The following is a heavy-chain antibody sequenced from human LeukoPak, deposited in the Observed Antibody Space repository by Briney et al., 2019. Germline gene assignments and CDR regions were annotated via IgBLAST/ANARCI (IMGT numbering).Heavy chain of an antibody. D-gene: IGHD6-13*01. J-gene: IGHJ4*02. Sequence: GGSLRLSCAASGFTVSSNYMSWVRQAPGKGLEWVSVIYSGGSTYYADSVKGRFTISRDNSKNTLYLQMNSLRAEDTAVYYRAKGTIAAAGTLDYWGQGTLVTVSS. CDR1: GFTVSSNY. CDR3: AKGTIAAAGTLDY. V-gene: IGHV3-53*01. CDR2: IYSGGST.